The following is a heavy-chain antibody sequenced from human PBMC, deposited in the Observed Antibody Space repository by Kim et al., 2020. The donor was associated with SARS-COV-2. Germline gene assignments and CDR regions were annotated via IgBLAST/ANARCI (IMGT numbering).Heavy chain of an antibody. CDR1: GGSFSGYS. CDR2: INHSGDA. Sequence: SETLSLTCAVSGGSFSGYSWTWIRQPPGKGLEWIGEINHSGDANYNEPLKSRVTISLDTSKNQLSLKLTSVTAADTAVYYCARTPRVSRRGTASCYWYF. CDR3: ARTPRVSRRGTASCYWYF. J-gene: IGHJ2*01. V-gene: IGHV4-34*01. D-gene: IGHD3-16*01.